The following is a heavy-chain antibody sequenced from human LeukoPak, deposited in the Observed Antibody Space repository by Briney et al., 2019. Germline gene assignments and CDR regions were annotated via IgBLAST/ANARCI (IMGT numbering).Heavy chain of an antibody. V-gene: IGHV4-38-2*02. D-gene: IGHD7-27*01. CDR2: INHGGST. J-gene: IGHJ4*02. Sequence: SETLSLTCSVSGYPISSVYYWGWIRRPPGKGLEWIGSINHGGSTDYNPSLKSRVIMSIDTSKNHFSLKLTSVTAADTAVYYCARVGPNWGFKENFDFWGQGTLVTVSS. CDR1: GYPISSVYY. CDR3: ARVGPNWGFKENFDF.